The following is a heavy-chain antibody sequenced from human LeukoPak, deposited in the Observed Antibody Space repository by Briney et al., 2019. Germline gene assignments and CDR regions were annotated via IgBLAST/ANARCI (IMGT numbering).Heavy chain of an antibody. CDR1: GYTFTGYY. CDR2: IKPNSGAT. CDR3: AKGEEDDYGDY. J-gene: IGHJ4*02. Sequence: GASVKVSCKASGYTFTGYYIHWVRQAPGQGLEWMGWIKPNSGATKYAQRFQGRVTMTRDTSITTAYMELSRLISDDTAVYYCAKGEEDDYGDYWGQGTLVTVSS. V-gene: IGHV1-2*02.